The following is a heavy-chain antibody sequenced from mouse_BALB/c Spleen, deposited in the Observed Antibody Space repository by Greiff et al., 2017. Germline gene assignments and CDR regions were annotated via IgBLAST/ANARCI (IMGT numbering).Heavy chain of an antibody. CDR3: TRGVYYRYYFDY. CDR1: GYTFTSYW. CDR2: IYPGNSDT. J-gene: IGHJ2*01. D-gene: IGHD2-14*01. Sequence: DVKLQESGTVLARPGASVKMSCKASGYTFTSYWMHWVKQRPGQGLEWIGAIYPGNSDTSYNQKFKGKAKLTAVTSTSTAYMELSSLTNEDSAVYYCTRGVYYRYYFDYWGQGTTLTVSS. V-gene: IGHV1-5*01.